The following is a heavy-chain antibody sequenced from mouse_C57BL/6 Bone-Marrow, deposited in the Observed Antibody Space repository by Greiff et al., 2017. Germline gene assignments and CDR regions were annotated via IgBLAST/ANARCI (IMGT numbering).Heavy chain of an antibody. J-gene: IGHJ4*01. CDR3: ARKRYDYYAMDY. Sequence: VKLMESGPGLVQPSQSLSITCTVSGFSLTSYGVHWVRQSPGKGLEWLGVIWSGGSTDYNAAFISRLSISKDNSKSQVFFKMNSLQADDTAIDYCARKRYDYYAMDYWGQGTSVTVSS. CDR2: IWSGGST. V-gene: IGHV2-2*01. CDR1: GFSLTSYG.